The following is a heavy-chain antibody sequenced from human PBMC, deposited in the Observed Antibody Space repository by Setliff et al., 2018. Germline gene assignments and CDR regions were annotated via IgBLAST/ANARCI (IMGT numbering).Heavy chain of an antibody. CDR1: GLTFTRDA. J-gene: IGHJ5*01. D-gene: IGHD2-21*02. V-gene: IGHV3-23*03. CDR3: AKVPNGDYVGAFDS. CDR2: ISSDGGSI. Sequence: GGSLRLSCAASGLTFTRDAMTWVRQTPGKGLEWVSIISSDGGSIYYADSVKGRFTISRDNSKNTLYLQMNSLRAEDTAIYYCAKVPNGDYVGAFDSWGRGTLVTVSS.